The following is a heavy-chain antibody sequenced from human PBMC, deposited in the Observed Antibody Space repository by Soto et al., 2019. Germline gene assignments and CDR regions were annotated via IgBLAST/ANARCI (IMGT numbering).Heavy chain of an antibody. CDR1: GDSVSTNSAT. V-gene: IGHV6-1*01. CDR2: TYYRSKWDY. D-gene: IGHD2-8*01. CDR3: ARLIGNSWLDS. Sequence: SQTLSLTCAISGDSVSTNSATWDWIRQSPSRGLEWLGRTYYRSKWDYDYAASVKGRININPDTSNNQVSLHLDSVTTDDTAVYYCARLIGNSWLDSWGQGTLVTVSS. J-gene: IGHJ5*01.